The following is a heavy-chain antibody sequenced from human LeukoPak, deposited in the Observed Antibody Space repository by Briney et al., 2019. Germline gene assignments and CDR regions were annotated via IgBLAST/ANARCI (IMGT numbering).Heavy chain of an antibody. D-gene: IGHD6-19*01. Sequence: ASVKVSCKASGYTFTGYYMHWVRQAPGQGLEWMGWINPNSGGTNYAQKFQGRVTMTRDTSISTAYMELSRLRSDDTAVYYCAQWLGTNGYFQRWGQGTLVTVSS. CDR3: AQWLGTNGYFQR. CDR1: GYTFTGYY. CDR2: INPNSGGT. V-gene: IGHV1-2*02. J-gene: IGHJ1*01.